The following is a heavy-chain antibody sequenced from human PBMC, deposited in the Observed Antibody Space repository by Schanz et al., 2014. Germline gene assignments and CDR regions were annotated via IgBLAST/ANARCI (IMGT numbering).Heavy chain of an antibody. Sequence: QVQLVQSGAEVKKPGASVRVSCKASGYTFTTYAVSWVRQAPGQGLEWVGWISVYTGNTKYGQKVQGRVTMTADTSTNTAYMELRSLRSDDTAVYYCARDRRFFDRDDLYYFDYWGQGTLVTVSS. CDR2: ISVYTGNT. CDR3: ARDRRFFDRDDLYYFDY. J-gene: IGHJ4*02. D-gene: IGHD3-3*01. V-gene: IGHV1-18*01. CDR1: GYTFTTYA.